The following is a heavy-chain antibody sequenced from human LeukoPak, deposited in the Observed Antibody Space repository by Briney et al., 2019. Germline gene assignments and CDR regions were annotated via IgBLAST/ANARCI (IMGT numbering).Heavy chain of an antibody. Sequence: SETLSLTCTVSGFSISSGYYWGWIRQPPGKGLEWIGDIYHSGSAYYNPSLKSRVTLSVDTSKSQFSLNLTSVTAADTAVYYCARDRGYYDTSGYYGDAFDIWGQGTKVTVSS. J-gene: IGHJ3*02. V-gene: IGHV4-38-2*02. CDR2: IYHSGSA. CDR1: GFSISSGYY. CDR3: ARDRGYYDTSGYYGDAFDI. D-gene: IGHD3-22*01.